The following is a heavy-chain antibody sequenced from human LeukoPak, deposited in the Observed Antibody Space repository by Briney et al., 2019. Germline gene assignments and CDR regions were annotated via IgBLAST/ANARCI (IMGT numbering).Heavy chain of an antibody. Sequence: SETLSLTCTVSSGSISSNYWSWIRQLPGKGLEWIGYISYSGSTNYNPSLKSRVTISVDTSKNQFSLKLSSVTAADTAFYFCARHVDQWLGTDYWGQGTLVTVSS. CDR1: SGSISSNY. V-gene: IGHV4-59*08. CDR2: ISYSGST. D-gene: IGHD6-19*01. J-gene: IGHJ4*02. CDR3: ARHVDQWLGTDY.